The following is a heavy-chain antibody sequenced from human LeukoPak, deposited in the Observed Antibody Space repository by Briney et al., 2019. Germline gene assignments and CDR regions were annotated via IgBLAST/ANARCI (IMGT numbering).Heavy chain of an antibody. CDR2: INPNSGGT. J-gene: IGHJ4*02. CDR3: ARGPITIFGVVTYYFDS. CDR1: GYTFTGYY. D-gene: IGHD3-3*01. V-gene: IGHV1-2*02. Sequence: ASVKVSCKASGYTFTGYYMHWVRQAPGQGLEWMGWINPNSGGTNYAQKFQGRVTMTRDTSISTAYMELSRLRSDDTAVYYCARGPITIFGVVTYYFDSWGQGTLVTVSS.